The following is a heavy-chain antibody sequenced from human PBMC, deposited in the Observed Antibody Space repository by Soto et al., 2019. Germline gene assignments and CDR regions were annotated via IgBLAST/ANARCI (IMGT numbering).Heavy chain of an antibody. CDR2: IYYSGSN. CDR3: ARIAAAGTGYYYGMDV. J-gene: IGHJ6*02. V-gene: IGHV4-39*01. D-gene: IGHD6-13*01. Sequence: PSETLSLTCTVSGGSISSSSYYWGWIRQPPEKGLERIGSIYYSGSNYYNPSLKSRVTISVDTSNYQLSLKLSSVTAADSAVYYCARIAAAGTGYYYGMDVWGQGTTVTVSS. CDR1: GGSISSSSYY.